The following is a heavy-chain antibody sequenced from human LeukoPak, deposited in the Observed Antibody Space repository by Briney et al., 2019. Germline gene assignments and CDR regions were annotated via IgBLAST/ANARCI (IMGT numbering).Heavy chain of an antibody. CDR1: GYTFTSYY. Sequence: ASVKVSCKASGYTFTSYYMHWVRQAPGQGLEWMGWINPNSGGTNYAQKFQGRVTMTRDTSISTAYMELSRLRSDDTAVYYCARGIPSIWFGELLYPLGNWFDPWGQGTLVTVSS. J-gene: IGHJ5*02. V-gene: IGHV1-2*02. D-gene: IGHD3-10*01. CDR2: INPNSGGT. CDR3: ARGIPSIWFGELLYPLGNWFDP.